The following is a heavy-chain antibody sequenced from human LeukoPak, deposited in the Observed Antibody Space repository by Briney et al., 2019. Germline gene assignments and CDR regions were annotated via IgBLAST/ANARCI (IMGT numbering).Heavy chain of an antibody. D-gene: IGHD3-22*01. CDR2: ISGSGDST. CDR3: AKGFYDSGP. CDR1: GFTFSSYA. J-gene: IGHJ5*02. Sequence: GGSLRLSCAASGFTFSSYAMSWVRQAPGKGLEWVSAISGSGDSTYYGDSVKGRFTISRDNSKNTVYLQMNSLRVEDTAVYYCAKGFYDSGPWGQGTLVTVSS. V-gene: IGHV3-23*01.